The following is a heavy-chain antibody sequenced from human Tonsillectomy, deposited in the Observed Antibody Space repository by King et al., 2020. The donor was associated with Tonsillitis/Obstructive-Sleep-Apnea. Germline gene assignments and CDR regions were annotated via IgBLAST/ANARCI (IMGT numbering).Heavy chain of an antibody. CDR2: ISSSSSYI. V-gene: IGHV3-21*01. J-gene: IGHJ4*02. CDR3: ARDSRVVAATRNDY. Sequence: VQLVESGGGLVKPGGSLRLSCAASGFTFSSYSMNWVRQAPGKGLEWGSSISSSSSYIYYAYSVKGRFTISRDNAKNSLYLQMNSLRAEDTAVYYCARDSRVVAATRNDYWGQGTLVTVSS. CDR1: GFTFSSYS. D-gene: IGHD2-15*01.